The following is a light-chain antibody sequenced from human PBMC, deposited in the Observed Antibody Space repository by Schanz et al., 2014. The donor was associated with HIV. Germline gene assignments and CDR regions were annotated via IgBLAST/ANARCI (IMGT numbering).Light chain of an antibody. CDR3: QQYGSSPT. CDR1: QSISNN. Sequence: EIVMTQSPATLYVSPGEGATLSCRASQSISNNLAWYQHTPGQAPRLLIYGTSTRATGIPARFSGSGSSTDFTLTISRLEPEDSAVYYCQQYGSSPTFGQGTKVEVK. V-gene: IGKV3-15*01. CDR2: GTS. J-gene: IGKJ1*01.